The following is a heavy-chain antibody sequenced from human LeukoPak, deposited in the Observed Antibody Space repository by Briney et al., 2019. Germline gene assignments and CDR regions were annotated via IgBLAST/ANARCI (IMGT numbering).Heavy chain of an antibody. CDR3: AKVHPIFGVVIRSPIDY. D-gene: IGHD3-3*02. V-gene: IGHV3-23*01. Sequence: PGGSLRLSCAASGFTFSSYAMSWVRQAPGKGLEWVSAISGSGGSTYYADSVKGRFTISRDNSKNTLYLQMNSLRAEDTAVYYCAKVHPIFGVVIRSPIDYWGQGTLVTVSS. CDR2: ISGSGGST. CDR1: GFTFSSYA. J-gene: IGHJ4*02.